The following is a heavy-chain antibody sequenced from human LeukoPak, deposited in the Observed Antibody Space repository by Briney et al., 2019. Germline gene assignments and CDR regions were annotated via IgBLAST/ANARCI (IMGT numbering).Heavy chain of an antibody. CDR2: IRYDGSNK. V-gene: IGHV3-30*02. CDR1: GFTFSSYG. J-gene: IGHJ4*02. CDR3: ANPPLRGYSSSWYNF. D-gene: IGHD6-13*01. Sequence: GGSLRLSCAASGFTFSSYGMHWVRQAPGKGLERVAFIRYDGSNKYYADSVKGRFTISRDNSKNTLYLQMNSLRAEDTAVYYCANPPLRGYSSSWYNFWGQGTLVTVSS.